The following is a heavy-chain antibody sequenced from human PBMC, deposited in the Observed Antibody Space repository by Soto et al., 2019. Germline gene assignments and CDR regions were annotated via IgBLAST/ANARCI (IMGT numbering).Heavy chain of an antibody. J-gene: IGHJ6*02. CDR3: ARDLGSVVVPAAIYYYYYGMDV. Sequence: SVKVSWRARGYTFTCYYMHWVRQAAGQGLEWMGWINPNSGGTNYAQKFQGRVTMTRDTSISTAYMELSRLRFDDTAVYYCARDLGSVVVPAAIYYYYYGMDVWGQGTTVTVSS. CDR2: INPNSGGT. CDR1: GYTFTCYY. V-gene: IGHV1-2*02. D-gene: IGHD2-2*01.